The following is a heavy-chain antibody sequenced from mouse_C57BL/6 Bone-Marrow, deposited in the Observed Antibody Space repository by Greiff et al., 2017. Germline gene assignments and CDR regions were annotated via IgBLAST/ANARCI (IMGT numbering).Heavy chain of an antibody. D-gene: IGHD2-3*01. CDR2: IDPETGGT. J-gene: IGHJ3*01. CDR1: GYTFTDYE. Sequence: QVQLQQSGAELVRPGASVTLSCKASGYTFTDYEMHWVKQTPVHGLEWIGAIDPETGGTAYNQKFKGKAILTADKSSSTAYMELRSLTSEDSAVYYCTREVWLLRWFAYWGQGTLVTVSA. CDR3: TREVWLLRWFAY. V-gene: IGHV1-15*01.